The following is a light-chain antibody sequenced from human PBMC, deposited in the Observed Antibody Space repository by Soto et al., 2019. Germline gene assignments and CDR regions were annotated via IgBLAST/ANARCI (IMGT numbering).Light chain of an antibody. CDR3: QQYDSSPLT. V-gene: IGKV3-20*01. CDR2: GAS. CDR1: QSVSSSY. J-gene: IGKJ4*01. Sequence: EIVLTQSPGTLSLSPGERATLSCRASQSVSSSYLAWYHQKPGQAPRLLIYGASSRATGIPDRFSGSGSGTDFTLTISRLEPEDFAVYYCQQYDSSPLTFGAGTKVEIK.